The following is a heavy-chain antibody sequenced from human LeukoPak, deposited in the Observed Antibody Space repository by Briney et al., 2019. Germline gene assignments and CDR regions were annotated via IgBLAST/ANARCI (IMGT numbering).Heavy chain of an antibody. D-gene: IGHD3-9*01. Sequence: GGSLSLSCAASGFTFSNYWMSWVRQAPGKGLEWVANIKEDGSEKYYVDSVKGRFTISRDNAKNSLYLQMNSLRAEDTAVYYCARDAYDILTGYYGYFDYWGQGTLVTVSS. CDR2: IKEDGSEK. CDR1: GFTFSNYW. V-gene: IGHV3-7*01. CDR3: ARDAYDILTGYYGYFDY. J-gene: IGHJ4*02.